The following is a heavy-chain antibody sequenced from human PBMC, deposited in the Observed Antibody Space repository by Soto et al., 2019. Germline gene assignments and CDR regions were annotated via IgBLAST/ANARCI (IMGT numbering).Heavy chain of an antibody. J-gene: IGHJ2*01. CDR2: IKTDGSII. CDR1: GFSFSSYW. D-gene: IGHD1-26*01. V-gene: IGHV3-74*01. Sequence: EVQLVESGGGLVQPGGSLRLSCAASGFSFSSYWMHWVSQAPGKGLVWVSRIKTDGSIITYADSVKGRFTISRDNAKNTLYLQRNTLRAEDTAVYYCARVGQGAWYFDLWGRGTLVTVSS. CDR3: ARVGQGAWYFDL.